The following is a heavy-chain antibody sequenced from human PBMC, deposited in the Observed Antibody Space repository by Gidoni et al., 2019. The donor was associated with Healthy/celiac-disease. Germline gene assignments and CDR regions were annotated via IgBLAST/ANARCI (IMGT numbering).Heavy chain of an antibody. CDR3: ARDREGYYDSSGAYWCGMDV. V-gene: IGHV3-48*01. D-gene: IGHD3-22*01. J-gene: IGHJ6*02. Sequence: EVQLVESGGGLVQPGGSLSLSCAASGFTFSSYSLNWVRQAPGKGLEWVSYISSSSSTIYYADSVKGRFTISRDNAKNSLYLQMNSLRAEDTAVYYCARDREGYYDSSGAYWCGMDVWGQGTTVTVSS. CDR2: ISSSSSTI. CDR1: GFTFSSYS.